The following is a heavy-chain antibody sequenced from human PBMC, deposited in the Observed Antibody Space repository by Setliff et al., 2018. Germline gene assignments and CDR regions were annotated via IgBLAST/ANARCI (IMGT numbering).Heavy chain of an antibody. J-gene: IGHJ3*01. Sequence: SVKVSCKASGYIFRDYYIHWVRQAPGQGLEWMGWINPNSGGREYAEAFQGRVTLTGDTSIRTAFMELSGLTTDDTAVYYCAGPFDVGPYPRPIDGLDLWGQGTRVTVSS. CDR3: AGPFDVGPYPRPIDGLDL. CDR1: GYIFRDYY. CDR2: INPNSGGR. V-gene: IGHV1-2*02. D-gene: IGHD3-9*01.